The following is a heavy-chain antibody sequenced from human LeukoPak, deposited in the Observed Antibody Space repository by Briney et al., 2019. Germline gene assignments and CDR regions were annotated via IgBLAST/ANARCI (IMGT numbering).Heavy chain of an antibody. CDR3: ATPYSSGWLFGFDY. J-gene: IGHJ4*02. CDR1: GGSISSYY. Sequence: SETLSLTCTVSGGSISSYYWSWIRQPPGKGLEWIGYIYYSGSTNYNPSLKSRVTISVDTSKNQFSLKLSSVTAADTAVYYCATPYSSGWLFGFDYWGQGTLVTVSS. CDR2: IYYSGST. V-gene: IGHV4-59*01. D-gene: IGHD6-19*01.